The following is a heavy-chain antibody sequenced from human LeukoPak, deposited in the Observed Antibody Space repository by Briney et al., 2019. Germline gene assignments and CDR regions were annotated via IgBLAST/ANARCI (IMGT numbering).Heavy chain of an antibody. CDR2: IYSGGST. Sequence: GGSLRLSCAASGFTVSGNYMTWVRQAPGKGLECVSVIYSGGSTYYADSVKGRFTISRDNAKNTLYLQMNSLRAEDTAVYYCARELPRIGGQTDASDIWGQGTMVTVS. V-gene: IGHV3-66*01. CDR3: ARELPRIGGQTDASDI. J-gene: IGHJ3*02. D-gene: IGHD3-16*01. CDR1: GFTVSGNY.